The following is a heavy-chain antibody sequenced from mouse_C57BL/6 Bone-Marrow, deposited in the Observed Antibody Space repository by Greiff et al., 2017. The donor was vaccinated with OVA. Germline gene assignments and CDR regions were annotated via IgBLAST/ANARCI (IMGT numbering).Heavy chain of an antibody. CDR1: GYTFTSYW. CDR2: IDPSDSYT. V-gene: IGHV1-50*01. Sequence: QVQLQQPGAELVKPGASVKLSCKASGYTFTSYWMQWVKQRPGQGLEWIGEIDPSDSYTNYNQKFKGKATLTVDKSSSTAYMQLSSLTSEDSAVYYCARGGQLRPYYFDYWGQGTTLTVSS. D-gene: IGHD3-2*02. CDR3: ARGGQLRPYYFDY. J-gene: IGHJ2*01.